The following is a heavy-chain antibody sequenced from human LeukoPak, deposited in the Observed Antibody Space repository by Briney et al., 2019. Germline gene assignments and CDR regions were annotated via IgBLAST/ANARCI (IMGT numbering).Heavy chain of an antibody. Sequence: GGSLRLSCSVSGFSFSNYWMSWVRQAPGKGLEWVASINEDGSQKQYVDSVKGRFTISRDNAKNSLYLQVNSLRAEDTAVYYCETGRSMPTWGQGTLVTVSS. CDR2: INEDGSQK. CDR1: GFSFSNYW. V-gene: IGHV3-7*01. CDR3: ETGRSMPT. D-gene: IGHD2-2*01. J-gene: IGHJ5*02.